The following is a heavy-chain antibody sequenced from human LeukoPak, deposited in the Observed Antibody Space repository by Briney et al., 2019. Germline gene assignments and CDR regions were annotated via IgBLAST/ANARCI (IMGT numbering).Heavy chain of an antibody. J-gene: IGHJ4*02. Sequence: GGSLRLSCAASGFTFSSYWMSWVRQAPGKGLEWVANIKQDGSEKYYVDSVKGRFTISRDNAKNSLYLQMNSLRAEDTAVYYCAGDSNYDFWSGYQYPSDYWGQGTLVTVSS. D-gene: IGHD3-3*01. CDR2: IKQDGSEK. CDR3: AGDSNYDFWSGYQYPSDY. CDR1: GFTFSSYW. V-gene: IGHV3-7*01.